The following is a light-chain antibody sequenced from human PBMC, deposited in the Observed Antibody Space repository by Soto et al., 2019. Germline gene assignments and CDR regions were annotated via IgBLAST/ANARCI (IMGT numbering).Light chain of an antibody. V-gene: IGLV1-44*01. CDR3: STWDDALNGVV. CDR2: SDD. Sequence: QSVLTQSPSASGTPGQTGTLSCSGSSSNIGSNTMNWYQQFPGTAPKLFIYSDDQRPSGVPDRFSGSRSGTSASLTISGLQSEDEADYFCSTWDDALNGVVFGGGTQLTVL. J-gene: IGLJ7*01. CDR1: SSNIGSNT.